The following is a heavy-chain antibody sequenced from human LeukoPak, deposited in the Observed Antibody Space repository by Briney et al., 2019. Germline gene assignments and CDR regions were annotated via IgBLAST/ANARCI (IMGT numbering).Heavy chain of an antibody. J-gene: IGHJ3*02. CDR2: IKSKTDGGTT. CDR1: GFTFSNAW. D-gene: IGHD3-10*01. Sequence: GGSLRLSCAASGFTFSNAWMSWVRQAPGKGLEWVGRIKSKTDGGTTDYAAPVKGRFTISRDDSKNTLYLQMNSLKTEDTAVYYCTTDVSVGPNYYGSGSYYKGEAFDIWGQGTMVTVSS. CDR3: TTDVSVGPNYYGSGSYYKGEAFDI. V-gene: IGHV3-15*01.